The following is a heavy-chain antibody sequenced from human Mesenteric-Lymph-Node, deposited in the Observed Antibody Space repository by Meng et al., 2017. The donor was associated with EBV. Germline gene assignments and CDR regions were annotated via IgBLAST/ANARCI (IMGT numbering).Heavy chain of an antibody. J-gene: IGHJ5*02. CDR3: ARILDYNWFDP. D-gene: IGHD3-3*01. Sequence: DVQRVESGVGLIQAGGSLRLSCAASGFTVSDHYMSWVRQAPGKGLEWVSIIYSGGSTYHADSVKGRFTISRDNSKNTLYLQMNSRGAEDTEGYYCARILDYNWFDPWGQGTLVTVSS. V-gene: IGHV3-53*01. CDR2: IYSGGST. CDR1: GFTVSDHY.